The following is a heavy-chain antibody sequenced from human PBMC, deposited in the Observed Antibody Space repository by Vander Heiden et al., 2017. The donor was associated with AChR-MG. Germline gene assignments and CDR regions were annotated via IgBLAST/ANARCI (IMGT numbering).Heavy chain of an antibody. CDR3: ASPQVVPAAISYYYYGMDV. J-gene: IGHJ6*02. V-gene: IGHV1-69*06. CDR1: GGAFSSNA. D-gene: IGHD2-2*01. Sequence: QVQLVQSGAEVKQPGSSVKVSCKASGGAFSSNAISWVRQAPGQGLEWMGGIIPIFGTANYAQKFQGRVTITADKSTSTAYMELSGLRSEDTAVYYCASPQVVPAAISYYYYGMDVWGQGTTVTVSS. CDR2: IIPIFGTA.